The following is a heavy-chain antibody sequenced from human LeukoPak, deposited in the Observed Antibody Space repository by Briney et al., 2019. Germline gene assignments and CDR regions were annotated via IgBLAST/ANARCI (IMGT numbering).Heavy chain of an antibody. CDR1: GFTFRSYA. Sequence: GGSLRLSCAVSGFTFRSYAMSWVRQAPGKGLECVSAISGSGDRTYSANSVEGRFTISRDNSKNMLYLQMNSLRAEDTAVYYCTRFRGSGSSTLYSFDYWGQGSLVTVAP. J-gene: IGHJ4*02. CDR3: TRFRGSGSSTLYSFDY. CDR2: ISGSGDRT. V-gene: IGHV3-23*01. D-gene: IGHD3-10*01.